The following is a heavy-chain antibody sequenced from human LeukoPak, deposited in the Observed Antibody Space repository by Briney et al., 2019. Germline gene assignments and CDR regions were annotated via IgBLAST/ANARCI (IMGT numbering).Heavy chain of an antibody. D-gene: IGHD3-3*01. CDR2: VNPSSGDT. Sequence: ASVKVSCKDSGNTFTAYYIHWVRQAPGQGLEWMGWVNPSSGDTSYAQKFHGRVTMTRDTSISTAYMELSGLRFDDTAVYFCANLNHDFPDYDPFDIWGQGTLVTVSS. J-gene: IGHJ3*02. CDR3: ANLNHDFPDYDPFDI. CDR1: GNTFTAYY. V-gene: IGHV1-2*02.